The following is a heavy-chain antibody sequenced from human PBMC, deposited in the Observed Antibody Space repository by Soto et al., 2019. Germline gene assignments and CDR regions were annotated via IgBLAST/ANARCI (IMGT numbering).Heavy chain of an antibody. Sequence: SETLSLTCTVSGASISSSYLSWIRQSPGKGLEWIGYVHYSGGTKYNPSLNSRVTLSIDTSKNQFSLKLSSVAAADTAVYYCARGYYDSRGQSNTFDVWGQGTMVTVSS. D-gene: IGHD3-22*01. V-gene: IGHV4-59*01. CDR2: VHYSGGT. J-gene: IGHJ3*01. CDR3: ARGYYDSRGQSNTFDV. CDR1: GASISSSY.